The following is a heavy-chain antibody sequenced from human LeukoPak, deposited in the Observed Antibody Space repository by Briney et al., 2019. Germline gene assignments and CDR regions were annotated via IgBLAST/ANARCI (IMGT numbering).Heavy chain of an antibody. D-gene: IGHD3-10*01. CDR1: GYAFTAYG. CDR3: ARDGYYSGSGIRSSTQLTRWFDP. Sequence: ASVKVSCKASGYAFTAYGLSWVRQARGQGLEWMGWISAYNGNTDYAESLQGRVTMTTDTSTTTAYMELWSLTSDDTAVYYCARDGYYSGSGIRSSTQLTRWFDPWGQGTLVTVSS. V-gene: IGHV1-18*01. J-gene: IGHJ5*02. CDR2: ISAYNGNT.